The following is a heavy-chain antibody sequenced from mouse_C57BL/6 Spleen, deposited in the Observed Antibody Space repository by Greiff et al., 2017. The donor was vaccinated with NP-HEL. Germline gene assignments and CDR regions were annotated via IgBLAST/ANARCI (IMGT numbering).Heavy chain of an antibody. Sequence: EVQLQESGPELVKPGASVKISCKASGYSFTDYNMNWVKQSNGKSLEWIGVINPNYGTTSYNQKFKGKATLTVDQSSSTAYMQLNSLTSEDSAVYYCARYYGSRDYYAMDYWGQGTSVTVSS. CDR2: INPNYGTT. J-gene: IGHJ4*01. CDR1: GYSFTDYN. CDR3: ARYYGSRDYYAMDY. V-gene: IGHV1-39*01. D-gene: IGHD1-1*01.